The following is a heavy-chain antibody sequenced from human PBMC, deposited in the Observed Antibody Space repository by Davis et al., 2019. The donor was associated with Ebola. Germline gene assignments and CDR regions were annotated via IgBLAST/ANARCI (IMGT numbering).Heavy chain of an antibody. CDR2: IKQDGSEK. CDR1: GFTFSSYW. V-gene: IGHV3-7*01. J-gene: IGHJ6*03. D-gene: IGHD3-3*01. Sequence: GESLKISCAASGFTFSSYWMSWVRQAPGKGLEWVANIKQDGSEKYYVDSVKGRFTISRDNAKNSLYLQMNSLRDEDTAVYYCARVRGGPRGIWSGPYYYMDVWGKGTTVTVSS. CDR3: ARVRGGPRGIWSGPYYYMDV.